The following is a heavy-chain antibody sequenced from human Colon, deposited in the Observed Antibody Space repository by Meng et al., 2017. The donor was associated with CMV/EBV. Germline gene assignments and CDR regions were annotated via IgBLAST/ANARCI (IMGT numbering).Heavy chain of an antibody. Sequence: SGVGVGWIRQPPGKALEWLAHIYWDDDRRYSPFLKSRLTITKDTSKNQVVLTMTNMDPADTATYYCAHLEIKTNSYGSGSYNAFDYWGQGTLVTVSS. CDR2: IYWDDDR. V-gene: IGHV2-5*02. J-gene: IGHJ4*02. CDR1: SGVG. D-gene: IGHD3-10*01. CDR3: AHLEIKTNSYGSGSYNAFDY.